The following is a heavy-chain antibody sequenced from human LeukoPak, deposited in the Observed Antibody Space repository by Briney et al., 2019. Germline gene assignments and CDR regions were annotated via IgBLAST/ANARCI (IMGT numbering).Heavy chain of an antibody. J-gene: IGHJ6*04. Sequence: SQTLSLTCAISGDSVSSNSAAWNWIRQSPSRGLEWRGRTYYRSKWYNDYAVSVKSRITINPDTSKNQFSLQLNSVTPEDTAVYYCAREDRYYDFWSGYSGLARTHMDVWGKGTTVTVSS. CDR3: AREDRYYDFWSGYSGLARTHMDV. D-gene: IGHD3-3*01. V-gene: IGHV6-1*01. CDR2: TYYRSKWYN. CDR1: GDSVSSNSAA.